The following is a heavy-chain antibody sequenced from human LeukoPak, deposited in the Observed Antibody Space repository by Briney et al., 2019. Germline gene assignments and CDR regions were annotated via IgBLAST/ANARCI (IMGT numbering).Heavy chain of an antibody. J-gene: IGHJ4*02. Sequence: KPGGSLRLSCAASGFTFSNAWMSWVRQAPGKGLEWVGRIKSKTDGGTTDYAAPVKGRFTISRDDSKNTLYLQMNSLKTEDTAVYYCTTDADDVVPAAISGFPVNYWGQGTLVTVSS. CDR1: GFTFSNAW. CDR3: TTDADDVVPAAISGFPVNY. D-gene: IGHD2-2*01. V-gene: IGHV3-15*01. CDR2: IKSKTDGGTT.